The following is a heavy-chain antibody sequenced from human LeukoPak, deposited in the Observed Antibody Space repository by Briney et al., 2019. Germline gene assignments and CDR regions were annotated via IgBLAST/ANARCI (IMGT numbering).Heavy chain of an antibody. Sequence: SETLSLTCAVSGGSLSSGGYSWSWIRQPPGKGLEWIVYIYHSGSTYYNPSLKSRVTISVDTSKNQFSLRLSSVTAADTAVYYCASPKQSQWLAQGSGAFHIWGQGTMVTVSS. CDR1: GGSLSSGGYS. J-gene: IGHJ3*02. CDR2: IYHSGST. D-gene: IGHD6-19*01. V-gene: IGHV4-30-2*01. CDR3: ASPKQSQWLAQGSGAFHI.